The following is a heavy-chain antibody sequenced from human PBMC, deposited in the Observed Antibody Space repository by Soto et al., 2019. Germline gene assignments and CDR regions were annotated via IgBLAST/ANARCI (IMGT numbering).Heavy chain of an antibody. CDR2: ISSSGDTI. Sequence: GGSLRLSCAASGFTFSGFYLNWVRQAPGKGLEWVSYISSSGDTIYYADSVKGRFTISRDNAKNSLFLQMNSLRAEDTAVYYCATNLGYCTSTNCLPDYWGQGTLVTVSS. J-gene: IGHJ4*02. CDR1: GFTFSGFY. CDR3: ATNLGYCTSTNCLPDY. V-gene: IGHV3-48*01. D-gene: IGHD2-2*03.